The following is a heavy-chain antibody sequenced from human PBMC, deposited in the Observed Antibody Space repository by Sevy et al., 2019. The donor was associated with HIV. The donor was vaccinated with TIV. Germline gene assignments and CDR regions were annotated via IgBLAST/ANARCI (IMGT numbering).Heavy chain of an antibody. CDR2: IYSGDST. V-gene: IGHV3-53*01. D-gene: IGHD3-22*01. CDR3: ARLSVYYYYDSGYYTTGNAFDI. Sequence: GGSLRLSCAASGFAVSDNYMSWVRQAPGKGLEWVSAIYSGDSTYYADSVKGRFTISRDNSKNTLYLQMNSLRAGDTAVYYCARLSVYYYYDSGYYTTGNAFDIWGQRTTVTVSS. CDR1: GFAVSDNY. J-gene: IGHJ3*02.